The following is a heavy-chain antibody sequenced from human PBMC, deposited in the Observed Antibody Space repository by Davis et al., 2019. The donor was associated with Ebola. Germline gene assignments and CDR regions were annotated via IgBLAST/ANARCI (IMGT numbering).Heavy chain of an antibody. CDR2: ISFDGNKK. V-gene: IGHV3-30*03. D-gene: IGHD2-8*02. CDR3: ARAGAEAFDI. CDR1: GFTLSNYW. J-gene: IGHJ3*02. Sequence: GESLKISCAASGFTLSNYWMSWVRQAPGKGLEWVAGISFDGNKKYYVDSVKGRFTISRDNSKNTLYLQMNSLRAEDTAVYYCARAGAEAFDIWGQGTMVTVSS.